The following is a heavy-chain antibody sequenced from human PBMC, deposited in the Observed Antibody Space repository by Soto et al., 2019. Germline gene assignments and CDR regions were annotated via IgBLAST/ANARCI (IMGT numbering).Heavy chain of an antibody. CDR2: IWYDGSNK. CDR3: ATATHVYTAMSRAFDY. D-gene: IGHD5-18*01. CDR1: GFTFSSYG. J-gene: IGHJ4*02. Sequence: HPGGSLRLSCAASGFTFSSYGMHWVRQAPGKGLEWVAVIWYDGSNKYYADSVKGRFTISRDNSKNTLYLQMNNLTAEDTAVYYCATATHVYTAMSRAFDYWGQGTLVTVSS. V-gene: IGHV3-33*01.